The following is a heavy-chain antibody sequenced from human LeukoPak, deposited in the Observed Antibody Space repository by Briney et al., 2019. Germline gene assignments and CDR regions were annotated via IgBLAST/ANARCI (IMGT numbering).Heavy chain of an antibody. CDR3: ARVLTQEHSIIAAGTGFDP. CDR1: GYIFTGYY. CDR2: INPNSGGT. V-gene: IGHV1-2*02. J-gene: IGHJ5*02. Sequence: ASVKVSCKASGYIFTGYYIHWVRQAPGQGLELMGWINPNSGGTKFAQKFEGRLTMTRDTSISTAYMELSRLRSDDAAVYYCARVLTQEHSIIAAGTGFDPWGQGTLVSVSS. D-gene: IGHD6-13*01.